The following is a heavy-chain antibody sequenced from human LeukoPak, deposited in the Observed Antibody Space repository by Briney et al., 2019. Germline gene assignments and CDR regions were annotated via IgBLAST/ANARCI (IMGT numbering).Heavy chain of an antibody. V-gene: IGHV3-7*01. J-gene: IGHJ4*02. CDR2: IKQDGSEK. Sequence: GGSLRLSCAASGFTFSSYWMSWVRQAPGKGLEWVANIKQDGSEKYYVDSVKGRFTISRDNAKNSLYLQMNSLRAEDTAGYYCARGGRWLQPAYYFDYWARELWSPSPQ. CDR3: ARGGRWLQPAYYFDY. D-gene: IGHD5-24*01. CDR1: GFTFSSYW.